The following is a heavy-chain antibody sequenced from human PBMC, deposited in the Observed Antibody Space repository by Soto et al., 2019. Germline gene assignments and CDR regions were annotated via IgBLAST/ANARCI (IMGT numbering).Heavy chain of an antibody. CDR2: LYYGRSA. J-gene: IGHJ4*02. V-gene: IGHV4-59*01. CDR1: GDSISSYY. Sequence: QVQLQESGPGLVKPSETLSLTCAVSGDSISSYYCMWIRQPPGKGLESIGYLYYGRSAKYNPSLQSRVNLSVDTSTNQCSLTLSSMTAADTAVYYCALRSTAVVPEYWGQGTLVTVSS. D-gene: IGHD3-22*01. CDR3: ALRSTAVVPEY.